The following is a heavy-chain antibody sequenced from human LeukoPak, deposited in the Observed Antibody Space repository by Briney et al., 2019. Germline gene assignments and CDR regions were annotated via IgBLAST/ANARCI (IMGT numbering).Heavy chain of an antibody. D-gene: IGHD1-26*01. J-gene: IGHJ4*02. CDR3: ARGLESIVGDSHLDY. CDR2: ISAYNGNT. V-gene: IGHV1-18*01. Sequence: ASVKVSCKASGYTFTSYGISWVRQAPGQGLEWMGWISAYNGNTNYAQKLQGRVTMTTDTSTSTAYMELRSLRSDDTAVYYCARGLESIVGDSHLDYWGQGTLVTVSS. CDR1: GYTFTSYG.